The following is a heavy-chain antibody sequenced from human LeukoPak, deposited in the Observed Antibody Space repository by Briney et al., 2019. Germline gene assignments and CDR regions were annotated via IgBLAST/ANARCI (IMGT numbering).Heavy chain of an antibody. CDR1: GFTFSSYA. D-gene: IGHD3-16*01. CDR2: ISVSGGST. V-gene: IGHV3-23*01. Sequence: GGSLRLSCAVSGFTFSSYAMSWVRKAPGKGLEWVSSISVSGGSTSYADSAKGRFTISRDNSKNTLYLQMNSLRAEDPAVYYCAKFGGFRVVGNWFDSWGQGTLVTVSS. CDR3: AKFGGFRVVGNWFDS. J-gene: IGHJ5*01.